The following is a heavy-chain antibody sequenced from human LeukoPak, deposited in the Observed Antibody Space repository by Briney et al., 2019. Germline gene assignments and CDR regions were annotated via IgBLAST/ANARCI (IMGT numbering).Heavy chain of an antibody. D-gene: IGHD4-17*01. CDR3: ARERDGDYARGLDY. J-gene: IGHJ4*02. CDR1: RYTFTGYY. V-gene: IGHV1-2*06. Sequence: ASVKVSCKASRYTFTGYYMHRVRQAPGQGPEWMGRINPNTGGTNYVQKLQGRVTVTRDTSISTAYMELSSLRSDDTAVYYCARERDGDYARGLDYWGQGTLVTVSS. CDR2: INPNTGGT.